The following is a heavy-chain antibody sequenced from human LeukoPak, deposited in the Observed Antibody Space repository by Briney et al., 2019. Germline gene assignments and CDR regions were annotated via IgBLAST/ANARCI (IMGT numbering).Heavy chain of an antibody. Sequence: GGSLRLSCAASGFTFSSYAMSWVRQAPGKGLEWVSSITSSGGRTYYADSVKGRFPISRENSKNTLYLQMNSLRADDTAVYYCAKGRGVDGITVIVNDFWGQGTLVTVSS. CDR3: AKGRGVDGITVIVNDF. V-gene: IGHV3-23*01. CDR2: ITSSGGRT. CDR1: GFTFSSYA. D-gene: IGHD3-22*01. J-gene: IGHJ4*02.